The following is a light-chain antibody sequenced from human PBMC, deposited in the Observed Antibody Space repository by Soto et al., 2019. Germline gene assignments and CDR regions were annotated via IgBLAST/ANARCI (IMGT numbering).Light chain of an antibody. CDR1: SSNIGAGYD. CDR2: GNS. J-gene: IGLJ2*01. V-gene: IGLV1-40*01. Sequence: ALTQPPSVSGAPGQRVTISCTGSSSNIGAGYDVHWYQQLPGTAPKLLIYGNSNRPSGVPDRFSGSKSGTSASLAITGLQAEDEADYYCQSYDSSLSAVVFGGGTKVTVL. CDR3: QSYDSSLSAVV.